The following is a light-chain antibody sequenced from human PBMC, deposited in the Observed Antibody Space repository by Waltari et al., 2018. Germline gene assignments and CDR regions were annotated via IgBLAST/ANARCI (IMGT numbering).Light chain of an antibody. CDR2: RSD. CDR1: APNIWGNL. V-gene: IGLV1-44*01. CDR3: ASWDDSLNGHWV. Sequence: QSVLTQPPSASGTPGQRVTISCSGSAPNIWGNLVNWYQQLPGKAPKLLIYRSDLRPSGVPDRFSGSKSGTSASLAISGLQSEDEADYFCASWDDSLNGHWVFGGGTKVTVL. J-gene: IGLJ3*02.